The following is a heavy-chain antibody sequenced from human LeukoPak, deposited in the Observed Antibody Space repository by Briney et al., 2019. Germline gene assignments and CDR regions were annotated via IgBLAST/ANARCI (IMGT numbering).Heavy chain of an antibody. CDR2: IYYSGRT. Sequence: SETLSLTCTVSGGSISSYYWSWIRQPPGKELEWIGYIYYSGRTYYNPSLKSRVTISVDTSKNQFSLSLSSVTAADTAVYYCARTISDSSGYYYSDYWGQGTLVTVSS. V-gene: IGHV4-59*08. CDR3: ARTISDSSGYYYSDY. D-gene: IGHD3-22*01. CDR1: GGSISSYY. J-gene: IGHJ4*02.